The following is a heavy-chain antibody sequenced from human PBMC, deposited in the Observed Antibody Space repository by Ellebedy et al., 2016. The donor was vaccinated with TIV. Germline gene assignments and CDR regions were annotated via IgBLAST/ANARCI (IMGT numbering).Heavy chain of an antibody. D-gene: IGHD4-23*01. CDR1: GLTFSSHA. Sequence: PGESLKISCAPSGLTFSSHAMSWVRQAPGKGLEWVSSITESGGNTYYADSVKGRFTISRDNSKDTLFLQMNSLRAEDTAIYFCARDPVGVGPAFDVWGQGTMVTVSS. CDR3: ARDPVGVGPAFDV. CDR2: ITESGGNT. V-gene: IGHV3-23*01. J-gene: IGHJ3*01.